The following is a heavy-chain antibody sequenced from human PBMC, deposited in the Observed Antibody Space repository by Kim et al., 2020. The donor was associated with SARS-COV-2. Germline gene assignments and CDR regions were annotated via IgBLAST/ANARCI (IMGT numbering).Heavy chain of an antibody. D-gene: IGHD1-26*01. J-gene: IGHJ5*02. Sequence: SETLSLTCSVSGVSLSGYYWTWIRHSPGKGLEWVASVYENVTAYYDPSLRSRVTXSTDXXKNHVXXDLXXVTAXXTAXXXCVXXFPXXXPW. CDR3: VXXFPXXXP. V-gene: IGHV4-59*01. CDR2: VYENVTA. CDR1: GVSLSGYY.